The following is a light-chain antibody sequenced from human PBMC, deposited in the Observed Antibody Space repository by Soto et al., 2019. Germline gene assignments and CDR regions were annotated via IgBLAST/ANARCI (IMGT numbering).Light chain of an antibody. CDR1: SSNIGAGYD. Sequence: QAVVTQPPSVSGAPGQSVTISCTGSSSNIGAGYDVHWYQQLPGTAPKLLIYGNSNRPSGVPDRFSGSKSGTSASLAITGLQAEDEADYYCQSYDSSLSGLFGGGTKVTVL. V-gene: IGLV1-40*01. J-gene: IGLJ2*01. CDR3: QSYDSSLSGL. CDR2: GNS.